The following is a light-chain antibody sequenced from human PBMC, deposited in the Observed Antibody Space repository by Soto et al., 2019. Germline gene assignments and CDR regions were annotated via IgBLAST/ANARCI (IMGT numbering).Light chain of an antibody. J-gene: IGKJ5*01. Sequence: DIQMTQSPSSLSASVGDRVTITCRASQSISSHLNWYQQKPWKAPKVLIYAASNLESGVPSRFSGSGSWTDFTLTIRSPQPESWATSYCEPSFSLPINFSQGTRLE. CDR2: AAS. V-gene: IGKV1-39*01. CDR3: EPSFSLPIN. CDR1: QSISSH.